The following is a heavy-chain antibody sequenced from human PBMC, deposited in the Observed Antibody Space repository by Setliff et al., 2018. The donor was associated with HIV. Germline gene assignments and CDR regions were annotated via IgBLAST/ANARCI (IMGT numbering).Heavy chain of an antibody. D-gene: IGHD4-17*01. CDR2: INFSGDT. CDR1: GGSIGSTTY. Sequence: SETLSLTCTVSGGSIGSTTYWGWIRQSPGAGLEWIGNINFSGDTYNNPSLKGRVTISLDSSKNQFSLNLTSVTAADTAVYYCARTPYGEQSHFHYWGQGTLVTVSS. V-gene: IGHV4-39*07. J-gene: IGHJ4*02. CDR3: ARTPYGEQSHFHY.